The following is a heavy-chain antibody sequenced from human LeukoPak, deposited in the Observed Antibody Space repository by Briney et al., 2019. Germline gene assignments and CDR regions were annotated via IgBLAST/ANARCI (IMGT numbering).Heavy chain of an antibody. J-gene: IGHJ4*02. V-gene: IGHV4-59*05. Sequence: SETLSLTFSVYGGCFSGYYWSWIRQPPGKGQAWNGSIYYSGSTYYNPSLKSRLSISVDTPKNQLSLKLNSVTAADTAVYYCARQYYYDSSGYPLDYWGQGTLVTVSS. CDR1: GGCFSGYY. D-gene: IGHD3-22*01. CDR3: ARQYYYDSSGYPLDY. CDR2: IYYSGST.